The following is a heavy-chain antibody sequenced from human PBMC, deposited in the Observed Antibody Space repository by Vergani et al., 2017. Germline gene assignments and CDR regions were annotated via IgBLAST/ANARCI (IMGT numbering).Heavy chain of an antibody. Sequence: QVQLHHWGPGLFKPSETLSLTCAVYGGSLSGYYWSWIRLAPGKGLEWIGEINHSGTINYNPTLKSPFNVSIDTSRDHFSLKLRSVSAADTAVYFCARRAERWETLLRDDFDVWGQGTFVTVSP. CDR1: GGSLSGYY. J-gene: IGHJ3*01. D-gene: IGHD1-26*01. CDR2: INHSGTI. V-gene: IGHV4-34*01. CDR3: ARRAERWETLLRDDFDV.